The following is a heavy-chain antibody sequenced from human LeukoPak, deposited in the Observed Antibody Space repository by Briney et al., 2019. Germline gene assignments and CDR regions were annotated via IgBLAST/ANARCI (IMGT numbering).Heavy chain of an antibody. D-gene: IGHD3-10*01. CDR1: GYTFTSYY. CDR3: ARDHEVRGVASNYFDY. CDR2: INPSGGST. V-gene: IGHV1-46*01. Sequence: ASVKVSCKASGYTFTSYYMHWVRQAPGQGLERMGIINPSGGSTSYAQKFQGRVTMTRDTSTSTVYMELSSLRSEDTAVYYCARDHEVRGVASNYFDYWGQGTLVAVSS. J-gene: IGHJ4*02.